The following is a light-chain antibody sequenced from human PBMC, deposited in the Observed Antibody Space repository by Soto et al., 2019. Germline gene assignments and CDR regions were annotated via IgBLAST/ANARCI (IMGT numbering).Light chain of an antibody. CDR1: QGISNY. J-gene: IGKJ1*01. Sequence: DIQMTQSPSSLSASVGDRVTITCRASQGISNYLAWYQQQPGKVPKLLIYVATTLQSGVPSRFKGSGSETDFTLTISSLQPEDVATYYCQKYNSAPWTFGQGTKVEIK. V-gene: IGKV1-27*01. CDR3: QKYNSAPWT. CDR2: VAT.